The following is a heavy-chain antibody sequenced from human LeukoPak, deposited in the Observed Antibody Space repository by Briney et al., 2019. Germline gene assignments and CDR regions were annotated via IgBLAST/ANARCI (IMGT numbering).Heavy chain of an antibody. CDR2: FNHSGST. V-gene: IGHV4-34*01. D-gene: IGHD3-10*01. J-gene: IGHJ5*02. Sequence: SETLSLTCAVYGGSFRGYYWRWIRQPPGKGLEWIGDFNHSGSTNHNPSLKRRVTISVDTSKNQFSLKLSSVTAADTAVYYCARGPYGSGTLRSRNWFDPWGQGTLVTVSS. CDR3: ARGPYGSGTLRSRNWFDP. CDR1: GGSFRGYY.